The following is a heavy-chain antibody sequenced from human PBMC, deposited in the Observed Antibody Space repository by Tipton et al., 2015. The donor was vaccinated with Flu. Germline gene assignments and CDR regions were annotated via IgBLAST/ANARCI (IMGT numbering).Heavy chain of an antibody. CDR1: GGSISSYY. Sequence: LRLSCTVSGGSISSYYWSWIRQPAGKGLEWIGRIYTSGSTNYNPSLKSRVTMSVDTSKNQFSLKLSSVTATDTAVYYCAREGSLGVDIVVVPAADAFDIWGQGTMVTVSS. V-gene: IGHV4-4*07. D-gene: IGHD2-2*03. CDR2: IYTSGST. J-gene: IGHJ3*02. CDR3: AREGSLGVDIVVVPAADAFDI.